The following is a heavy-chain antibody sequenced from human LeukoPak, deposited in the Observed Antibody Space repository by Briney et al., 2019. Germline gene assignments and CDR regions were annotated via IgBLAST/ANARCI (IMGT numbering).Heavy chain of an antibody. CDR1: GFTFSSYS. CDR3: ARDGGPRSYYYYYGMDV. J-gene: IGHJ6*02. CDR2: ISSSSSYI. D-gene: IGHD1-14*01. V-gene: IGHV3-21*01. Sequence: AGGSLRLSCAASGFTFSSYSMNWVRQAPGKGLEWVSSISSSSSYIYYADSVKGRFTISRDNAKNSLYLQMSSLRAEDTAVYYCARDGGPRSYYYYYGMDVWGQGTTVTVSS.